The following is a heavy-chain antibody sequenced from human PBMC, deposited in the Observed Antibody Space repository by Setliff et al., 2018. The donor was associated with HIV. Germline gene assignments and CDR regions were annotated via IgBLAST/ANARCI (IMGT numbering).Heavy chain of an antibody. CDR3: ARGGGSRAATSSYHYMDV. J-gene: IGHJ6*03. V-gene: IGHV4-31*03. D-gene: IGHD2-15*01. Sequence: PSETLSLTCTVSGGSISIGGYYWGWIRQHPGKGLEWIGYIYHNGSTYYNPSLKSRVIISVDTSKDQFSPKLSSVTAADTAVYYCARGGGSRAATSSYHYMDVWGKGTTVTVS. CDR1: GGSISIGGYY. CDR2: IYHNGST.